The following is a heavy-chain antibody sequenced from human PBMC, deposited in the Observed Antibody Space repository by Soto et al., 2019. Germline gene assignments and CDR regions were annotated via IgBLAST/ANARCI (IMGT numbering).Heavy chain of an antibody. CDR3: AKDRLSGDDPHGMDV. D-gene: IGHD5-12*01. Sequence: PGGSLRLSCAASGFTFDDYTMHWVRQDPGRGLEWVSLSSWDGGSTYYADSVKGRFTISRDNSKNSLYLQMNSLRTEDTALYYCAKDRLSGDDPHGMDVWGQGTTVTVSS. V-gene: IGHV3-43*01. CDR1: GFTFDDYT. J-gene: IGHJ6*02. CDR2: SSWDGGST.